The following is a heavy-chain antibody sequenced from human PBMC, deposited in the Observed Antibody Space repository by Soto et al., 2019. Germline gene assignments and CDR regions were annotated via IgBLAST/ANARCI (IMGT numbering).Heavy chain of an antibody. CDR2: ISGSGGST. Sequence: GGSLRLSCAASGFTFSSYAMSWVRQAPGKGLEWVSAISGSGGSTYYADSVKGRFTISGDNSKNTLYLQMNSLRAEDTAVYYCAKLVIAAADPEYFQHWGQGTLVTVSS. CDR1: GFTFSSYA. CDR3: AKLVIAAADPEYFQH. D-gene: IGHD6-13*01. J-gene: IGHJ1*01. V-gene: IGHV3-23*01.